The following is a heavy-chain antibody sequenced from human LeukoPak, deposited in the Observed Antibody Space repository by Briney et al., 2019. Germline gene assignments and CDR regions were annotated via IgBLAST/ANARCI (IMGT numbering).Heavy chain of an antibody. CDR3: ARAGTGIAVAGNPPYYFDY. J-gene: IGHJ4*02. Sequence: SQTLSLTCAISGDSVSSNSAAWNWIGQSASRGLEWLGRTYYRSKWYNDYAVSVKSRITINPDTSKNQFSLQLNSVTPEDTAVYYCARAGTGIAVAGNPPYYFDYWGQGTLVTVSS. D-gene: IGHD6-19*01. V-gene: IGHV6-1*01. CDR1: GDSVSSNSAA. CDR2: TYYRSKWYN.